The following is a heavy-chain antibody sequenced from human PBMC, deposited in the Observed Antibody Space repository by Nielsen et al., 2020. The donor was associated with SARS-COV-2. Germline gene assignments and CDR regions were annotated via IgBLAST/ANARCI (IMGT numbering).Heavy chain of an antibody. J-gene: IGHJ4*02. V-gene: IGHV3-30*18. CDR2: ISYDGSNK. CDR3: AKESGETSLLWFGESTFFDY. D-gene: IGHD3-10*01. CDR1: GFTFSSYG. Sequence: LSLTCAASGFTFSSYGMHWVRQAPGKGLEWVAVISYDGSNKYYADSVKGRFTISRDNSKNTLYLQMNSLRAEDTAVYYCAKESGETSLLWFGESTFFDYWGQGTLITVSS.